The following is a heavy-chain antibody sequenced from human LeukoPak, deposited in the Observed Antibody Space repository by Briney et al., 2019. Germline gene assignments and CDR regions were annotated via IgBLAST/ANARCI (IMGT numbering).Heavy chain of an antibody. Sequence: SETLSLTCAVYGGSFSGYYWSWIRQPPGKGLEWMGEINHSGSTNYNPSLKSRVTISVDTYKNQFSLKLRSVTAADTAVYYCAILDYDILTGYYGGFDYWGQGTLVTVSS. CDR3: AILDYDILTGYYGGFDY. J-gene: IGHJ4*02. CDR2: INHSGST. CDR1: GGSFSGYY. V-gene: IGHV4-34*01. D-gene: IGHD3-9*01.